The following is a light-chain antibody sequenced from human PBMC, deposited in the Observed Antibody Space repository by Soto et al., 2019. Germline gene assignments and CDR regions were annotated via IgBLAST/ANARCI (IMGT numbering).Light chain of an antibody. Sequence: VQVTHSPSSLSASLXYXGTXTXXASQGISNYLAWYQQKPGKVPKLLIYAASTLQSGVPSRFSGSGSGTDFTLTISSLQPEDVATYYCQKYKSAPLTFGGGTKVDIK. J-gene: IGKJ4*01. CDR2: AAS. V-gene: IGKV1-27*01. CDR1: QGISNY. CDR3: QKYKSAPLT.